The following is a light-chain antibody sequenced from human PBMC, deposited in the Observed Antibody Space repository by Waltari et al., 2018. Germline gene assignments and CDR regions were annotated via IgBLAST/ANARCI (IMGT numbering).Light chain of an antibody. CDR2: RKN. J-gene: IGLJ2*01. CDR3: SSRDTDGKHWL. V-gene: IGLV3-19*01. CDR1: SLRLFY. Sequence: SSELTQEPDVSVALGQTVNITCRGDSLRLFYASWYQQAPRQAPRLFIYRKNDRPSGIPGRFSASYSGATSSLIITGAQTEDEGHYYCSSRDTDGKHWLFGGGTKVTV.